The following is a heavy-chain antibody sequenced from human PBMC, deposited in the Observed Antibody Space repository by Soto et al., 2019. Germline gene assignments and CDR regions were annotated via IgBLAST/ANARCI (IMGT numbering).Heavy chain of an antibody. Sequence: ASVKVSCKASGYTFTSYGISWVRQAPGQGLEWMGWISAYNGNTNYAQKLQGRVTMTTDTSTSTAYMELRSLRSDDTAVYYCARVPNSSGWYGYYYYGMDVWGQGTAVTVSS. CDR3: ARVPNSSGWYGYYYYGMDV. CDR2: ISAYNGNT. D-gene: IGHD6-19*01. J-gene: IGHJ6*02. V-gene: IGHV1-18*04. CDR1: GYTFTSYG.